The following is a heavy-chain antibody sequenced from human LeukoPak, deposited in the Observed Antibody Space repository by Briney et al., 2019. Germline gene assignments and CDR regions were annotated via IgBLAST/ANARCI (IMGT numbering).Heavy chain of an antibody. J-gene: IGHJ4*02. CDR2: VSLTGET. Sequence: SETLSLTSGVSGGSITSTNWWSWVRQPPGQGLEWIGEVSLTGETNYNPSLNGRVTMSLDGSRNQLSLTLTSVTAADTAIYYCSRESGAFWPFGYWGQGTLVIVPP. V-gene: IGHV4-4*02. D-gene: IGHD1-26*01. CDR1: GGSITSTNW. CDR3: SRESGAFWPFGY.